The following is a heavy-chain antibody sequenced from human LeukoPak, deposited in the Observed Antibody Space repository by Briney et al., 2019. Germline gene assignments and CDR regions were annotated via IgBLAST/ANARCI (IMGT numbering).Heavy chain of an antibody. D-gene: IGHD5-12*01. CDR2: ISGSGGST. CDR3: ARDHIVASNYFDY. Sequence: GGSLRLSCAASGFTLSSYAMSWVRQAPGKGLEWVSAISGSGGSTYYADSVKGRFTISRDNSKNTLYLQMNSLRAEDTAVYYCARDHIVASNYFDYWGQGTLVTVSS. V-gene: IGHV3-23*01. CDR1: GFTLSSYA. J-gene: IGHJ4*02.